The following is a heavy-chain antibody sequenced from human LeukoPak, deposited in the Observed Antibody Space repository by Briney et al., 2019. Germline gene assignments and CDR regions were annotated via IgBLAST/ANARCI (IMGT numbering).Heavy chain of an antibody. CDR1: GGSISSYY. V-gene: IGHV4-59*12. CDR3: ARVGWSSAFDY. D-gene: IGHD3-3*01. CDR2: IYYSGST. J-gene: IGHJ4*02. Sequence: SETLSLTCTVSGGSISSYYWSWIRQPPGKGLEWIGYIYYSGSTNYNPSLKSRVTISVDTSKNQFSLKLSSVTAADTAVYYCARVGWSSAFDYWGQGTLVTVSS.